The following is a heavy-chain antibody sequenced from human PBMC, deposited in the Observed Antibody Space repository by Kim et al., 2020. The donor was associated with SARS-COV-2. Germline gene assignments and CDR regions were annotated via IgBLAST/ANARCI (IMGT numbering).Heavy chain of an antibody. Sequence: ASVKVSCKASGYTFTSYGISWVQQAPGQGLEWMGWISAYNGNTNYAQKLQGRVTMTTDTSTSTAYMELRSLRSDDTAVYYCARDLLDSSGWYISYPDRPTSFDYWGQGTLVTVSS. D-gene: IGHD6-19*01. J-gene: IGHJ4*02. CDR3: ARDLLDSSGWYISYPDRPTSFDY. V-gene: IGHV1-18*01. CDR2: ISAYNGNT. CDR1: GYTFTSYG.